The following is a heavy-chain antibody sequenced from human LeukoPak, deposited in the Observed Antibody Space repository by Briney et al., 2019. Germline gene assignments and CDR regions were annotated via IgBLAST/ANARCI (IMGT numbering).Heavy chain of an antibody. V-gene: IGHV3-74*01. Sequence: GGSLRLSCAASGFTFSSYWMSWVRQAPGKGLVWVSRINPDGRTTTYADSVKGRFTISRDNAENTLYLQMNSLRAEDTAVYYCARVASGRYDFDFWGQGTLVTVSS. J-gene: IGHJ4*02. CDR1: GFTFSSYW. D-gene: IGHD1-26*01. CDR3: ARVASGRYDFDF. CDR2: INPDGRTT.